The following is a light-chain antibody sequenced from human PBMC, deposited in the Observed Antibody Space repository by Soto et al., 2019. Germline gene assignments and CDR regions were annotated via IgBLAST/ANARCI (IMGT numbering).Light chain of an antibody. CDR1: QSISSW. V-gene: IGKV1-5*01. CDR2: DAS. J-gene: IGKJ1*01. CDR3: QPYNSYSWT. Sequence: SQMTQSPSTLSASVGDRVTITCRARQSISSWLAWYQHKPVKAPKLLIYDASSLESGVRSRFSGRGSGTEFTIIISSLQPDDFATYYCQPYNSYSWTFGQGTKVDIK.